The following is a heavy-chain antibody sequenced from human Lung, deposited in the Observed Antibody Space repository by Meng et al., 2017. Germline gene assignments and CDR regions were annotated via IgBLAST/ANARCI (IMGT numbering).Heavy chain of an antibody. J-gene: IGHJ4*02. Sequence: EVQLGESGGRLVQTGGPLSLSCGASGFNFGDYIIHWPPQYPGKGMEWISRIVSDGGITTYEDSVKGRFTVSRDNAKNTLYLQMNSLGADDTAVYYCARDLAWVLFDYWGQGALVTVSS. CDR2: IVSDGGIT. CDR1: GFNFGDYI. CDR3: ARDLAWVLFDY. D-gene: IGHD3-3*01. V-gene: IGHV3-74*01.